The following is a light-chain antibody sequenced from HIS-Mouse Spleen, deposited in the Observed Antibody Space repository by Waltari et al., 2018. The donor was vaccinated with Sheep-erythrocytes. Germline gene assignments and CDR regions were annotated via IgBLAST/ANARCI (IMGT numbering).Light chain of an antibody. J-gene: IGLJ3*02. CDR2: EGS. V-gene: IGLV2-23*01. Sequence: QSALTQPASVSGSPGQSITISCTGTSSDGGSYNLVSWYQQHPGKAPKLMIYEGSKRPSGVSHRFSGSKSGNTASLTISGLQAEDEADYYCCSYAGSSTWVFGGGTKLTVL. CDR3: CSYAGSSTWV. CDR1: SSDGGSYNL.